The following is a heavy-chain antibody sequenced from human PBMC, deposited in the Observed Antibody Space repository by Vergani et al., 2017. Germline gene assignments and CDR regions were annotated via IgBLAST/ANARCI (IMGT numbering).Heavy chain of an antibody. CDR2: INHSGST. V-gene: IGHV4-34*01. CDR1: GGSFSGYY. Sequence: QVQLQQWGARLLKPSETLSLTCAVYGGSFSGYYWSWIRQPPGKGLEWIGEINHSGSTNYNPSLKSRVTISVDTSKNQFSLKLSSVTAADTAVYYCARGRSTTEGGYSYGYLDYWGQGTLVTVSS. J-gene: IGHJ4*02. CDR3: ARGRSTTEGGYSYGYLDY. D-gene: IGHD5-18*01.